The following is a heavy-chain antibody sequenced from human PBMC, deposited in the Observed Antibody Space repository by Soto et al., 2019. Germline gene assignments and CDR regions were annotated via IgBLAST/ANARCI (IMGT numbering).Heavy chain of an antibody. CDR3: AAGPGGTIYGMDV. D-gene: IGHD6-13*01. V-gene: IGHV6-1*01. Sequence: SQTLSLTCVISGDSVSNDIAAWNWIRQSPSRGLEWLGRTHYRSKWYNDFGVSVKGRISINADTSKNQFSLRLNSVTPEDTAVYYCAAGPGGTIYGMDVWGQGTTVTVSS. CDR1: GDSVSNDIAA. CDR2: THYRSKWYN. J-gene: IGHJ6*02.